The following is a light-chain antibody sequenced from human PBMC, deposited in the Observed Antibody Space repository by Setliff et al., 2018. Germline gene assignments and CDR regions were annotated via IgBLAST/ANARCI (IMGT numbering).Light chain of an antibody. CDR1: SSNIGAGYD. J-gene: IGLJ1*01. V-gene: IGLV1-40*01. Sequence: QSVLTQPPSVSGAPGQRVTISCTGSSSNIGAGYDVHWYQQLPGTAPKLLVYGNSNRPSGVPDRFSGSKSGTSASLAITGLQAEDEADYYCCSYVRGSAYVFGTGTRSPS. CDR3: CSYVRGSAYV. CDR2: GNS.